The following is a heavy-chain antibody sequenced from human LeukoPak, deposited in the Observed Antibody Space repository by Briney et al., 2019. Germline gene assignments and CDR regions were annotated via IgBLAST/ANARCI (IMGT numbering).Heavy chain of an antibody. Sequence: GASVKVSCKASGYTCTSNYMTWVRQAPGQGLEWMGWISGYNGATNYAQKFQGRVTMTTDTSTSTAYMELRSLRSDDTAIYYCARTQDYFDTTRYFDYWGQGTLVTVSS. V-gene: IGHV1-18*01. CDR2: ISGYNGAT. J-gene: IGHJ4*02. D-gene: IGHD3-22*01. CDR1: GYTCTSNY. CDR3: ARTQDYFDTTRYFDY.